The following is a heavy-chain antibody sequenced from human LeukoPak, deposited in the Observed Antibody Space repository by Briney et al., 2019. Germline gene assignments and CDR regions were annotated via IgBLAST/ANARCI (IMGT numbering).Heavy chain of an antibody. CDR3: AKDAWQDIVVVPAARDAFDI. V-gene: IGHV3-23*01. CDR2: ISGSGGST. D-gene: IGHD2-2*01. Sequence: GGSLRLSCAASGFTFSSYAMSWVRQAPGKGLEWVSAISGSGGSTYYADSVKGRFTISRDNSKNTLYLQMNSLRAEDTAVYYCAKDAWQDIVVVPAARDAFDIWGQGTMVTVSS. J-gene: IGHJ3*02. CDR1: GFTFSSYA.